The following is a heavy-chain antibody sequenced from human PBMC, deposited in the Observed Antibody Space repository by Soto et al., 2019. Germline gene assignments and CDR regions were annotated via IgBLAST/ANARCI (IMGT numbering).Heavy chain of an antibody. CDR3: ARVIQAVAGTSGAFDI. Sequence: SVKVSCKASGGSFSSYAISWVRQAPGQGLEWMGGIIPIFGTANYAQKFQGRVTITADESTSTAYMELSSLRSEDTAVYYCARVIQAVAGTSGAFDIWGQGTMVTVSS. V-gene: IGHV1-69*13. D-gene: IGHD6-19*01. CDR1: GGSFSSYA. CDR2: IIPIFGTA. J-gene: IGHJ3*02.